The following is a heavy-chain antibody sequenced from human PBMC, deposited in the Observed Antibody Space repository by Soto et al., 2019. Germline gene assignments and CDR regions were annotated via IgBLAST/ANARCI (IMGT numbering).Heavy chain of an antibody. J-gene: IGHJ6*02. D-gene: IGHD5-18*01. V-gene: IGHV5-51*01. Sequence: PGESLKISCKASGYSFSNYWIGWVRQMPGKGLEWLGLIYAGDSDTKYSPSIQGQVTFSADRSTSTAYLQWSSLKASDTAMYYCARVADRYSFGYGGMDVWGQGTTVTVSS. CDR1: GYSFSNYW. CDR2: IYAGDSDT. CDR3: ARVADRYSFGYGGMDV.